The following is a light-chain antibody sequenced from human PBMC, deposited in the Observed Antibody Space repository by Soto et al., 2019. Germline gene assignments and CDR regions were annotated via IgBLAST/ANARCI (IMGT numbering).Light chain of an antibody. CDR3: SSSTNASTLV. V-gene: IGLV2-14*03. J-gene: IGLJ1*01. CDR2: EVS. Sequence: QSVLTQPASVSGSPGQSITISCAGTSSDLGAYKYVSWYQQHPDKAPKLILYEVSRRPSGVSNRFSGSKSGNTASLTISGLLAEDEADYSCSSSTNASTLVFGTGTKVTVL. CDR1: SSDLGAYKY.